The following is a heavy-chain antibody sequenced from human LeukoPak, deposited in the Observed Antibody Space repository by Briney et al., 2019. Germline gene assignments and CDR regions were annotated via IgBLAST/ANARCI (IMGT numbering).Heavy chain of an antibody. CDR2: IKQDGSEK. J-gene: IGHJ6*02. D-gene: IGHD5-18*01. CDR1: GFTFSSYW. CDR3: ARDWKQLWLETYYYYGMDV. V-gene: IGHV3-7*01. Sequence: GGSLRLSCAASGFTFSSYWMSWVRQAPGKGLEWVANIKQDGSEKYYVDSVKGRFTISRDNAKNSLYLQMNSLRAEDTAVYYCARDWKQLWLETYYYYGMDVWGQGTTVTVS.